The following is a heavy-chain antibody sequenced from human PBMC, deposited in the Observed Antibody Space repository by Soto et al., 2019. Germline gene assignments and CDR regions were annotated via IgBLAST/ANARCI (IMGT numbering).Heavy chain of an antibody. D-gene: IGHD5-12*01. V-gene: IGHV3-23*01. CDR3: VKWGYSVYDFPPPSGYYFFNGVDV. CDR2: ISGSGHNT. J-gene: IGHJ6*02. CDR1: GFTFINYA. Sequence: EVQLLESGGGLVQRGESLRLSCAASGFTFINYAMSWVRQAPGKGLEWVSAISGSGHNTYYKESLKGRFTISRDNSKNTLSLQVNSLRAEDTALYYCVKWGYSVYDFPPPSGYYFFNGVDVWGQGTTVTVSS.